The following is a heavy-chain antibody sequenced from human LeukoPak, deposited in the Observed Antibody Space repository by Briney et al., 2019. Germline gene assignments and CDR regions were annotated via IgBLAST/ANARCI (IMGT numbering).Heavy chain of an antibody. D-gene: IGHD3-10*01. CDR1: GGSISSGSYY. Sequence: TLSLTCTVSGGSISSGSYYWSWIRQPAGKGLEWIGRIYTSGSTNSNPSLKSRVTISVDTSKNQFSLKLSSVTAADTAVYYCARYYYGSGSYYNLNRDWFDPWGQGTLVTVSS. CDR2: IYTSGST. CDR3: ARYYYGSGSYYNLNRDWFDP. J-gene: IGHJ5*02. V-gene: IGHV4-61*02.